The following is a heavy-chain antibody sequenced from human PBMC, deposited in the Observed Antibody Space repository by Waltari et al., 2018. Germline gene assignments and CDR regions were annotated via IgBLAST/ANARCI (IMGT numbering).Heavy chain of an antibody. CDR3: ARVCSGGSCYFDL. CDR2: INHGGST. J-gene: IGHJ4*02. Sequence: QVQLQQWGAGLLKPSETLSLTCAVYGGSFSGYYWSWIRQPPGKGLEWIGEINHGGSTNNNPARKSRVAISVDTSKNQFSLKLSSVTAADTALYYCARVCSGGSCYFDLWGQGTLVTVSS. D-gene: IGHD2-15*01. V-gene: IGHV4-34*01. CDR1: GGSFSGYY.